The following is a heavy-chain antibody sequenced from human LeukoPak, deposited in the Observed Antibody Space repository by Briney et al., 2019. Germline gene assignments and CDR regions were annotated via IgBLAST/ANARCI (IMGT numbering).Heavy chain of an antibody. J-gene: IGHJ5*02. Sequence: GASVKVSCKASGYTFTSYAMHWVRQAPRQRLEWMGWINAGNGNTKYSQKFQGRVTITRDTSASTAYMELSSLRSEDTAVYYCARVGYCSGGSCYSLGWFDPWGQGTLVTVSS. CDR1: GYTFTSYA. CDR3: ARVGYCSGGSCYSLGWFDP. CDR2: INAGNGNT. V-gene: IGHV1-3*01. D-gene: IGHD2-15*01.